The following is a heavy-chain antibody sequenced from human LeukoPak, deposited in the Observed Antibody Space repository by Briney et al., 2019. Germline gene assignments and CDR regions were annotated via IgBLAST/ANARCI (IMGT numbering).Heavy chain of an antibody. D-gene: IGHD3-10*01. CDR2: IYYSGST. J-gene: IGHJ4*02. V-gene: IGHV4-39*01. CDR1: GGSISRSSYY. CDR3: ARGTRGRFGEFLTFDY. Sequence: SETLSLTCTVSGGSISRSSYYWGWIRQPPGTELEWIGSIYYSGSTYYNPSLKSRVTISVDTSKNQFSLKLSSVTAADTAVYYCARGTRGRFGEFLTFDYWGQGTLVTVSS.